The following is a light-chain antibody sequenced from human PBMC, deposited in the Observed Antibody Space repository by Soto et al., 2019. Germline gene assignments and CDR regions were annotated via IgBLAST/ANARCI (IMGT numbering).Light chain of an antibody. CDR3: MQGRHWPYT. J-gene: IGKJ3*01. CDR1: QSLIHSDGNTY. Sequence: DVVVTQSPPSLPVTLGQPASISCRSSQSLIHSDGNTYLHWFQQRPGQSPRRLIYHVSTRDSGVPDRFSGSGSGTDFTLEISRVEAEDVGVYYCMQGRHWPYTFGPGTTVDIK. V-gene: IGKV2-30*02. CDR2: HVS.